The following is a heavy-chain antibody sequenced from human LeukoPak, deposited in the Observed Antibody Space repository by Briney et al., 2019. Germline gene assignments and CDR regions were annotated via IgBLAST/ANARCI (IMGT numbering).Heavy chain of an antibody. D-gene: IGHD5-18*01. J-gene: IGHJ5*02. CDR3: ARGGYSSGSSPWVDP. V-gene: IGHV4-30-4*02. Sequence: SETLSLTCTVSGGSISSGDYYWSWIRQPPGKGLEWIGYIYYSGSTYYNPSLKSRVTISVDTSKNQFSLNLSSLTAADMAVYYCARGGYSSGSSPWVDPWLQGTLVTVSS. CDR1: GGSISSGDYY. CDR2: IYYSGST.